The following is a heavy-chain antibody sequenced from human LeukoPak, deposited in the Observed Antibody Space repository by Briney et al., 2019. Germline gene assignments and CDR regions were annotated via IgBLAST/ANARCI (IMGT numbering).Heavy chain of an antibody. Sequence: AGGSLILSCAASGFTFSSFWMHWVRQAPGKGLMWVSRINSDGTVTSYADSVRGRFTVSRDNAKNTLYLQMNSLRAEDTAVYYCARGGEEASLDYWGQGTLVTVSS. CDR2: INSDGTVT. D-gene: IGHD3-10*01. J-gene: IGHJ4*02. V-gene: IGHV3-74*01. CDR1: GFTFSSFW. CDR3: ARGGEEASLDY.